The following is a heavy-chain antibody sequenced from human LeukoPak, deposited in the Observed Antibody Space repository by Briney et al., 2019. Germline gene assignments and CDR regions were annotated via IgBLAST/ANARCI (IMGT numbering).Heavy chain of an antibody. V-gene: IGHV5-51*01. Sequence: HGESLKISCKGSGYSFTSYWIGWVRQMPGKGLEWMGIIYPGDSGTRYSPSFQGQVTISADKSISTAYLQWSSLKASDTAMYYCARRYDSSGSDYFDYWGQGTLVTVSS. CDR3: ARRYDSSGSDYFDY. J-gene: IGHJ4*02. CDR1: GYSFTSYW. D-gene: IGHD3-22*01. CDR2: IYPGDSGT.